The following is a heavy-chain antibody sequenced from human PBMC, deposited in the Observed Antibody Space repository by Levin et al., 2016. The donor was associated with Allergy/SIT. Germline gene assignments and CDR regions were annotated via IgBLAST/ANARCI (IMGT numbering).Heavy chain of an antibody. CDR3: ARHRGHRYSSGWLISYWYFDL. Sequence: SETLSLTCAVSGDSISNYYWSWIRQPPGKGLEWIGYIYYSGSTNYNPSLKSRVTISVDTSKNQFSLKLSSVTAADTAVYYCARHRGHRYSSGWLISYWYFDLWGRGTLVTVSS. D-gene: IGHD6-19*01. CDR2: IYYSGST. J-gene: IGHJ2*01. V-gene: IGHV4-59*08. CDR1: GDSISNYY.